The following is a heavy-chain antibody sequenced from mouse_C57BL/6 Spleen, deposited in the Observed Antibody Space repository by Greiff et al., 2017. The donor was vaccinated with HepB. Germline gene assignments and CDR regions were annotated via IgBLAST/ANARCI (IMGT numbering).Heavy chain of an antibody. D-gene: IGHD4-1*01. CDR1: GYTFTSYG. J-gene: IGHJ2*01. CDR3: ARRDGTALFVY. CDR2: IYPRSGNT. V-gene: IGHV1-81*01. Sequence: QVQLLQSGAELARPGASVKLSCKASGYTFTSYGISWVKQRTGQGLEWIGEIYPRSGNTYYNEKFKGKATLTADKSSSTAYMELRSLTSEDSAVYFCARRDGTALFVYWGQGTTLTVSS.